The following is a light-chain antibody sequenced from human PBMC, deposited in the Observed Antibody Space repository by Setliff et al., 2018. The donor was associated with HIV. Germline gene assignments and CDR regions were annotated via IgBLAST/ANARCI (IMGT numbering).Light chain of an antibody. CDR2: EVS. Sequence: QSALTQPASVSGSPGQSITVSCTGTSNDVGAYNYVSWYQQHPGKVPKLMIYEVSNRPSGVSNRFSGSKSGNTASLTISGLQAEDVADYYCCSYAGSYSYIFGTGTKVTVL. J-gene: IGLJ1*01. CDR3: CSYAGSYSYI. V-gene: IGLV2-14*01. CDR1: SNDVGAYNY.